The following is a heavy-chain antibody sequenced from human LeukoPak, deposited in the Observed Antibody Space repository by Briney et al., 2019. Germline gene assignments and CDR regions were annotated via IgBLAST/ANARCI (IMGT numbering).Heavy chain of an antibody. CDR2: IYSGGSA. J-gene: IGHJ4*02. CDR3: ATFGRYSSSWLEDY. Sequence: PGGSLRLSCVASGFTANNNYMSWVRQAPGKSLQWVSLIYSGGSAYYEDSVKGRFTISRDNSKNTLYLQMNSLRAEDTAVYYCATFGRYSSSWLEDYWGQGTLVTVSS. CDR1: GFTANNNY. V-gene: IGHV3-53*05. D-gene: IGHD6-13*01.